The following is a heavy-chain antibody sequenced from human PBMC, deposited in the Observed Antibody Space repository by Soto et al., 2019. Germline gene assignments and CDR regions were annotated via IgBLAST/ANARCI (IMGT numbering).Heavy chain of an antibody. Sequence: ASVKVSCKASGYTFTSYGISCVRQAPGQGLEWMGWISAYNGNTNYAQKLQGRVTMTTDTSTSTAYMELRSLRSDDTAVYYCARTPDIVRPWWFDPWGQGTLVTVSS. V-gene: IGHV1-18*01. CDR1: GYTFTSYG. D-gene: IGHD5-12*01. CDR2: ISAYNGNT. CDR3: ARTPDIVRPWWFDP. J-gene: IGHJ5*02.